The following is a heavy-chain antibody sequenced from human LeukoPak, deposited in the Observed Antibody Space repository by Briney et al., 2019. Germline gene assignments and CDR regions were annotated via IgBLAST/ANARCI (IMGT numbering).Heavy chain of an antibody. J-gene: IGHJ5*02. CDR1: GGTFSSYA. Sequence: ASVKVSCKASGGTFSSYAISWVRQAPGQGLEWMGRIIPILGIANYAQKFQGRVTITADKSTSTAYMELSSLRSEDTAVYCCARYLVDQQLGISWFDPWGQGTLVTVSS. V-gene: IGHV1-69*04. D-gene: IGHD6-13*01. CDR3: ARYLVDQQLGISWFDP. CDR2: IIPILGIA.